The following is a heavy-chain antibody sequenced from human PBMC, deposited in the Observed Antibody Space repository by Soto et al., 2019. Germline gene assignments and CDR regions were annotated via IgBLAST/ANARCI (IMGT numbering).Heavy chain of an antibody. J-gene: IGHJ4*02. Sequence: PGGSLRLSCAASGFTFGNYWMTWVRQAPGKGLEWVAKIKQDGSEKYYVDSVKGRFSISRDNAKNSLHLQMNSLRAEDTAVYYCARGNGWYEYWGQGTLVTVSS. CDR3: ARGNGWYEY. D-gene: IGHD6-19*01. CDR1: GFTFGNYW. V-gene: IGHV3-7*01. CDR2: IKQDGSEK.